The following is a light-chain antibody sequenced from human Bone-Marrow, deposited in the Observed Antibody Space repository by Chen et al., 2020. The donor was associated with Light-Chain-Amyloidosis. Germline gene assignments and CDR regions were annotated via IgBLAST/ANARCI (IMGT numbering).Light chain of an antibody. CDR3: QVWDRSSDRPV. Sequence: SYVLTQPSSVSVAPGQTATIACGGNNIGTTSVHWYQQTPGQALLLVVYDASDRPSGIPERLSGSNSGNTATLTISRVEAGDEADYYCQVWDRSSDRPVFGGGTKLTVL. V-gene: IGLV3-21*02. CDR2: DAS. CDR1: NIGTTS. J-gene: IGLJ3*02.